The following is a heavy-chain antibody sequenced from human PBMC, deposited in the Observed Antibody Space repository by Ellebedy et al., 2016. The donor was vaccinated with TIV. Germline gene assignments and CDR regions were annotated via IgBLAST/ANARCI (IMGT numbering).Heavy chain of an antibody. CDR2: IFYSGNT. D-gene: IGHD3-3*01. Sequence: MPSETLSLTCAVSGGSISSSSYYWGWIRQPPGTGLEWIGCIFYSGNTYYNPSLKSRLTISVDTSKNQFALKLSSVTAADTAVYYCARILRAGSDGDYFDYWGQGTQVTASS. J-gene: IGHJ4*02. V-gene: IGHV4-39*06. CDR1: GGSISSSSYY. CDR3: ARILRAGSDGDYFDY.